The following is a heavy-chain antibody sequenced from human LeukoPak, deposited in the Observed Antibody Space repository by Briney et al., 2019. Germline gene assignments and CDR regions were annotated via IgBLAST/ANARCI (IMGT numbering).Heavy chain of an antibody. CDR2: LSGRGGST. V-gene: IGHV3-23*01. Sequence: GWSLRLSCAASGFPFSSYAMGWARQAPGKGLEGVSALSGRGGSTYYADSVKGRFTISRDNSKNTLYLQMNSLRAEDTAVYYCAKITTEGAFDIWGQGTMVTVSS. D-gene: IGHD4-11*01. J-gene: IGHJ3*02. CDR1: GFPFSSYA. CDR3: AKITTEGAFDI.